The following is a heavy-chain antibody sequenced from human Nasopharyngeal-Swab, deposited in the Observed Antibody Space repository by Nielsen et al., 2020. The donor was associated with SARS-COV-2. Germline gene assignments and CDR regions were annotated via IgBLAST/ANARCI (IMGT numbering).Heavy chain of an antibody. CDR3: STGGYTSGLDY. Sequence: GESLKISCVVSGFTFSSQAMSWVRQAPGRGLEWVGRIKSRSDGGTTYYAAPVKGRFTISRDDSENTVYLQMNSLQTDDTAVYYCSTGGYTSGLDYWGQGALVTVSS. CDR2: IKSRSDGGTT. V-gene: IGHV3-15*01. J-gene: IGHJ4*02. D-gene: IGHD5-18*01. CDR1: GFTFSSQA.